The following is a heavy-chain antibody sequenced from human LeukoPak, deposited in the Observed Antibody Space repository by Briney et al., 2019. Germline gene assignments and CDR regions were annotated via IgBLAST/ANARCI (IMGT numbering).Heavy chain of an antibody. V-gene: IGHV4-34*01. CDR1: GGSFSGYY. D-gene: IGHD3-9*01. CDR3: ARDRYFDWLEFDY. Sequence: PSETLSLTCAVYGGSFSGYYWSWIRQPSGKGLEWIGEINHSGSTNYNPSLKSRVTISVDTSKTQFSLKLSSVTAADTAVYYCARDRYFDWLEFDYWGQGTLVTVSS. J-gene: IGHJ4*02. CDR2: INHSGST.